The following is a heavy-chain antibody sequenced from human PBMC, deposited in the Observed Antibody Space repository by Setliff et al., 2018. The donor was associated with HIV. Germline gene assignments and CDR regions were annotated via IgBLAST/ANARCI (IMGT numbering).Heavy chain of an antibody. CDR2: INPSGGST. D-gene: IGHD3-3*01. V-gene: IGHV1-46*01. Sequence: ASVKVSCKASGYTFTSYYMHWVRQAPGQGLEWMGIINPSGGSTSYAQKFQGRVTMTRDTSTSTVCMELSSLRSEDTAVYYCARDTYYNFWSGLEDYYYMDVWGKGTTVTVSS. J-gene: IGHJ6*03. CDR1: GYTFTSYY. CDR3: ARDTYYNFWSGLEDYYYMDV.